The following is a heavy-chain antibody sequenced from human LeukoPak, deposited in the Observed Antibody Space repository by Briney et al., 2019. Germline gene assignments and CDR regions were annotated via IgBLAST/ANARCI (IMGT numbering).Heavy chain of an antibody. CDR3: ARDWRGYSGYDFSNP. CDR2: INPNSGGT. J-gene: IGHJ5*02. CDR1: GYTFTCYY. Sequence: ASVKVSCKASGYTFTCYYMHWVRQAPGQGLEWMGWINPNSGGTNYAQKFQGRVTMTRDTSISTAYMELSRLRSDDTAVYYCARDWRGYSGYDFSNPWGQGTLVTVSS. D-gene: IGHD5-12*01. V-gene: IGHV1-2*02.